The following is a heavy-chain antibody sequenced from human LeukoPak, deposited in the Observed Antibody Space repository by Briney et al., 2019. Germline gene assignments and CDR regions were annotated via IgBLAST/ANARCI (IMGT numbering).Heavy chain of an antibody. J-gene: IGHJ4*02. CDR2: ISGSGGST. Sequence: GGSLRLSCAAPGFTFSSYAMSWVRQAPGKGLEWVSPISGSGGSTYYADSVKGRFTISRDNSKNTLYLQMNSLRAEDTAVYYCAKVGTYYYDSSGYYCDMWGQGTLVTVSS. V-gene: IGHV3-23*01. CDR1: GFTFSSYA. D-gene: IGHD3-22*01. CDR3: AKVGTYYYDSSGYYCDM.